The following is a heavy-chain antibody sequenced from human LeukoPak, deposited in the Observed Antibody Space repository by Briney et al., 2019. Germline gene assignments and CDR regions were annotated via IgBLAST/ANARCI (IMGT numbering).Heavy chain of an antibody. V-gene: IGHV3-53*01. D-gene: IGHD1-26*01. J-gene: IGHJ4*02. Sequence: GALRPSWATSGFTGKNNFIGLVRQASGKGLEGVLLIYSGGNTYYADSVKGRFTISRDNSKNTLYLQMNSLRAEDTAVYYCARVWSRIVGATTSSHYWGQGTLVTVSS. CDR2: IYSGGNT. CDR1: GFTGKNNF. CDR3: ARVWSRIVGATTSSHY.